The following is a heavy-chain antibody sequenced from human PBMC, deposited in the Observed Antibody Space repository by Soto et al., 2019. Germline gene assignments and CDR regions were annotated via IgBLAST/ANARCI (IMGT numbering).Heavy chain of an antibody. V-gene: IGHV4-59*01. Sequence: PSETLSLTCTVSGGSISSYYWSWIRQPPGKGLEWIGYIYYSGSTNYNPSLKSRVTISVDTSKNQFSLKLSSVTAADTAVYYCARTHSAGWFDPWGQGTLVTVSS. J-gene: IGHJ5*02. CDR2: IYYSGST. CDR3: ARTHSAGWFDP. CDR1: GGSISSYY.